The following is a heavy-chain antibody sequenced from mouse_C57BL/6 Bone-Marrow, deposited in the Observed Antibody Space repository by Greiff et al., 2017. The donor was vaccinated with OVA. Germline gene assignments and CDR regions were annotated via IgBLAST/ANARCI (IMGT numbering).Heavy chain of an antibody. CDR3: ARQVVAHDY. D-gene: IGHD1-1*01. Sequence: VQLQESGAELVKPGASVKMSCKASGYTFTSYWITWVKQRPGQGLEWIGDIYPGSGSTNYNEKFKSKSTLTVDTSSSTAYMQLSSLTSEDSAVYYCARQVVAHDYWGQGTTLTVSS. CDR2: IYPGSGST. V-gene: IGHV1-55*01. CDR1: GYTFTSYW. J-gene: IGHJ2*01.